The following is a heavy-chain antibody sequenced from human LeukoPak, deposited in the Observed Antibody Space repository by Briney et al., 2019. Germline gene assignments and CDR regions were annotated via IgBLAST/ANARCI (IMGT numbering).Heavy chain of an antibody. J-gene: IGHJ4*02. D-gene: IGHD3-10*01. CDR3: ARPGKGGGWVFDY. CDR1: GYTFTSYG. Sequence: ASVTVSCKASGYTFTSYGISWVRQAPGQRLEWMGWINGGYGHTNYSQEFQGRVTITRDTSASTAYMELSSLRSEDMAVYYCARPGKGGGWVFDYWGQGTLVTVSS. V-gene: IGHV1-3*03. CDR2: INGGYGHT.